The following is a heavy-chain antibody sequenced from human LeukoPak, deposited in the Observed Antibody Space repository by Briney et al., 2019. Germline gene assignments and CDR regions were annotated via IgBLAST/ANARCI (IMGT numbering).Heavy chain of an antibody. V-gene: IGHV3-53*01. CDR3: AIAQSWDELFDS. CDR2: ISINTDT. CDR1: GIAVTGNY. J-gene: IGHJ4*02. D-gene: IGHD1-26*01. Sequence: GGSLTLSCAASGIAVTGNYMSWVRQPPGKGLEWVSFISINTDTFYADSVRGRFTISRDSSENTLFLQMNSLRDEDSAVYYCAIAQSWDELFDSWGQGTLVTVSS.